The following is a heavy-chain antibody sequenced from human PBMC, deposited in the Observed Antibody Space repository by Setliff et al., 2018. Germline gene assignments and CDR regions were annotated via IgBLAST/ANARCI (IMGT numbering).Heavy chain of an antibody. Sequence: GGSLRLSCAASGFTFSTYALSWVRQAPGKGPEWVSTITGNGNSLYYADSVKGRFIVSRDNSKNTMYLQLRSLRADDTAIYYCAKEYSSSWSYNWFDPWGQGTLVTVSS. V-gene: IGHV3-23*01. CDR1: GFTFSTYA. D-gene: IGHD6-13*01. J-gene: IGHJ5*02. CDR2: ITGNGNSL. CDR3: AKEYSSSWSYNWFDP.